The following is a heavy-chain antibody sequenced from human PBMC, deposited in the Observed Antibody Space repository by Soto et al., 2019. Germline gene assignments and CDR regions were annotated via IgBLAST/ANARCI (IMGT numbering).Heavy chain of an antibody. V-gene: IGHV4-59*01. D-gene: IGHD3-3*01. Sequence: KPSETLSLTCTVSGGSISSYYWSRIRQPPGKGLEWIGYIYYSGSTNYNPSLKSRVPISVDTSNKQFSLRWSFVPAADPAVYFFARVNTFFPSRFYYFGTWGQGPRV. CDR2: IYYSGST. CDR1: GGSISSYY. CDR3: ARVNTFFPSRFYYFGT. J-gene: IGHJ4*02.